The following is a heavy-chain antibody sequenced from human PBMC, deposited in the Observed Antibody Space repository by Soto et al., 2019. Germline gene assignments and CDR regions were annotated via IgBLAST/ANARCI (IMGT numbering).Heavy chain of an antibody. CDR3: AKVFYYYDSSGYYYFDY. D-gene: IGHD3-22*01. CDR1: GFTFSSYA. J-gene: IGHJ4*02. V-gene: IGHV3-23*01. CDR2: ISGSGSTI. Sequence: GGSLRLSCAASGFTFSSYAVSWVRQAPGKGPEWISSISGSGSTIYYADSVKGRFTISRDNSKNTLYLQMSSLRAEDTAVYYCAKVFYYYDSSGYYYFDYWGQGTLVTVSS.